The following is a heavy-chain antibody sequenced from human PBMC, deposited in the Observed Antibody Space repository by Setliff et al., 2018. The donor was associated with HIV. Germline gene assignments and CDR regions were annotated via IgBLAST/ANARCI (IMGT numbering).Heavy chain of an antibody. D-gene: IGHD6-13*01. V-gene: IGHV4-34*01. CDR3: ASRYSSLGHFQH. Sequence: SETLSLTCAVYGGSFSAYYWSWIRQSPGKGLEWIGEINHSDATYSDTTNYNPSLKSRVSISIDTSKNQFSLKLHSVTAADTAVYYCASRYSSLGHFQHWGQGTLVTVS. CDR2: INHSDATYSDTT. J-gene: IGHJ1*01. CDR1: GGSFSAYY.